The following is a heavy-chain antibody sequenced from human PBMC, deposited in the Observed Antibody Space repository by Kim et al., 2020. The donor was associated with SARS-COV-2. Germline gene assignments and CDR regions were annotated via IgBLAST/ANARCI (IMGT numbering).Heavy chain of an antibody. CDR1: GFSFSGSP. CDR2: IRSKANSYAT. CDR3: TRIPATTLAFWDAFD. Sequence: GGSLRLSCAASGFSFSGSPLHWVRQASGKGLEWVGRIRSKANSYATGDAASGKGRITISRDDSKNTSYLEMSGLKTEDTALYYCTRIPATTLAFWDAFD. V-gene: IGHV3-73*01. J-gene: IGHJ3*02. D-gene: IGHD1-1*01.